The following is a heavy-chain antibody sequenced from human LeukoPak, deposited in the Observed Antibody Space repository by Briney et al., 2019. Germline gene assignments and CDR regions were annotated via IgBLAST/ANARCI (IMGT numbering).Heavy chain of an antibody. Sequence: GRSLRLSCAASGFTFDDYAMHWVRHAPGKGLEWVSGISWNSGSIGYADSVKGRFTISRDNAKNSLYLQMNSLRAGDTAVYYCAKGKKSDYYGMDVWGQGTTVTVSS. D-gene: IGHD3-3*01. J-gene: IGHJ6*02. CDR3: AKGKKSDYYGMDV. V-gene: IGHV3-9*01. CDR1: GFTFDDYA. CDR2: ISWNSGSI.